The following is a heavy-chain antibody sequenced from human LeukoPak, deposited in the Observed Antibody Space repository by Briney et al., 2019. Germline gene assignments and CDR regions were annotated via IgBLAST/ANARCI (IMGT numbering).Heavy chain of an antibody. CDR2: ISGSGGST. CDR3: ARGQVPTQEFHYYYGMDV. Sequence: GGSLRLSCAASGFTFSSYAMSWVRQAPGKGLEWVSAISGSGGSTYYADSVKGRFTISRDNSKNTLYLQMNSLRAEDTAVYYCARGQVPTQEFHYYYGMDVWGQGTTVTVSS. D-gene: IGHD3-10*01. CDR1: GFTFSSYA. V-gene: IGHV3-23*01. J-gene: IGHJ6*02.